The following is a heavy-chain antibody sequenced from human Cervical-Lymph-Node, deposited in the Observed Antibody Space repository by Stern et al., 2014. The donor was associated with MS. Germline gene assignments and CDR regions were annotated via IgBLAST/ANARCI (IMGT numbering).Heavy chain of an antibody. V-gene: IGHV1-69*06. J-gene: IGHJ5*02. CDR3: ARDFYDSGGHYRKWFDP. Sequence: QVQLVQSGAEVKKPGSSVKVSCKASGGTFSSYGISWVRQAPGQGLEWMGGILPPFYTANYAQKFPDRVTITADKSTTTAYMELSSLRSEDTAIYYCARDFYDSGGHYRKWFDPWGQGTLVTVSS. CDR1: GGTFSSYG. CDR2: ILPPFYTA. D-gene: IGHD3-22*01.